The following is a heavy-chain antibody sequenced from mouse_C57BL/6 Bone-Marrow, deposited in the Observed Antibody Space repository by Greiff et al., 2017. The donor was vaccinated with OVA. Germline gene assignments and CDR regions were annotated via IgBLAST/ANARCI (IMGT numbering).Heavy chain of an antibody. CDR1: GFTFSSYA. V-gene: IGHV5-9-1*02. J-gene: IGHJ4*01. Sequence: EVMLVESGEGLVKPGGSLKLSCAASGFTFSSYAMSWVRQTPEKRLEWVAYISSGGDCTYYADTVKGRFTISRDNARNTLYLQMSSLKSEDTAMYYCTRDKGPYYDGSSYDYYAMDYWGQGTSVTVSS. CDR2: ISSGGDCT. CDR3: TRDKGPYYDGSSYDYYAMDY. D-gene: IGHD1-1*01.